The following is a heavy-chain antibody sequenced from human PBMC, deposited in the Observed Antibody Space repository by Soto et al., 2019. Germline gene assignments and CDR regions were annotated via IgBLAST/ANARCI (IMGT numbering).Heavy chain of an antibody. CDR2: ISGSGGST. V-gene: IGHV3-23*01. CDR3: AKDRSADRGIAVAADY. CDR1: GFTFSSYA. D-gene: IGHD6-19*01. J-gene: IGHJ4*02. Sequence: EVQLLESGGGLVQPGGSLRLSCAASGFTFSSYAMSWVRQAPGKGLEWVSAISGSGGSTYYADSVKGRFTISRDNSKNTLYLKMNGRRAEDRAVYYWAKDRSADRGIAVAADYWGQGTLVTVSS.